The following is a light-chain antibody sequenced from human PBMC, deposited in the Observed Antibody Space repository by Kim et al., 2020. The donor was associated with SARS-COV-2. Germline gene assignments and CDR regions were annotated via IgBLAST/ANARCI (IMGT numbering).Light chain of an antibody. V-gene: IGLV1-47*01. Sequence: QSVLTQPPSASGTPGQRVTISCSGSSSNIGSNYVYWYQQLPGTAPKLLIYRNNQWPSGVPDRFSGSKSGTSASLAISGLRSEDEADYYCAARDDSLSGDVVFGGGTQLTVL. CDR1: SSNIGSNY. CDR2: RNN. CDR3: AARDDSLSGDVV. J-gene: IGLJ2*01.